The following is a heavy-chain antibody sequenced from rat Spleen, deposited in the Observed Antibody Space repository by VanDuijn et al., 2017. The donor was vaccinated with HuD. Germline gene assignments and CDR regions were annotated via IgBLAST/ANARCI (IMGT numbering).Heavy chain of an antibody. J-gene: IGHJ2*01. CDR1: GFSLTNYN. CDR2: ISYEGSST. V-gene: IGHV5-22*01. D-gene: IGHD2-5*01. Sequence: VQLKESGPGLVQPSQTLSLTCTVAGFSLTNYNVHWVRQPPGMGLEWVASISYEGSSTYYRDSVKGRFTISRDTAQNTLYLQMNSPTSEDTATYYCTRGGYFRYWGQGVMVTVSS. CDR3: TRGGYFRY.